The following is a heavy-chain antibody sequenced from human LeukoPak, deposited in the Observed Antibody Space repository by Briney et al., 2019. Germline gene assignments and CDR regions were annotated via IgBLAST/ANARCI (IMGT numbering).Heavy chain of an antibody. D-gene: IGHD2-15*01. V-gene: IGHV1-69*13. Sequence: GASVKVSCKASGGTLSSYAISWVRQAPGQGLEWMEGIIPIFGTANYAQKFQGRVTITADESTSTAYMELSSLRSEDTAVYYCARAGWGFDYWGQGTLVTVSS. J-gene: IGHJ4*02. CDR3: ARAGWGFDY. CDR2: IIPIFGTA. CDR1: GGTLSSYA.